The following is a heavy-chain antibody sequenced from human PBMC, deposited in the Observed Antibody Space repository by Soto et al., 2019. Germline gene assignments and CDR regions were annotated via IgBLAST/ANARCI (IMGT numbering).Heavy chain of an antibody. J-gene: IGHJ4*01. CDR1: GESISSSSYY. Sequence: EPLSLTCIVCGESISSSSYYLVCIRKPPWKGLECIGMIDHRWRTYYNPSLKSRVSISIDTSKKKLSLKMSSVTAADTALYYCALKRTTVFTRGLFHYSSQG. D-gene: IGHD1-1*01. CDR3: ALKRTTVFTRGLFHY. V-gene: IGHV4-39*01. CDR2: IDHRWRT.